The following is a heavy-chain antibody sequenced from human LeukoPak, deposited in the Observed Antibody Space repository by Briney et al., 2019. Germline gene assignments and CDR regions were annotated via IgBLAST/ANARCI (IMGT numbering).Heavy chain of an antibody. CDR1: EFTVSSNS. V-gene: IGHV3-53*01. D-gene: IGHD6-13*01. CDR3: AKGLAAGTGIDY. CDR2: IYSDNT. Sequence: GGSLRLSCTVSEFTVSSNSMSWVRQAPGKGLEWVSFIYSDNTHYSDSVKGRFTISRDNSKNTLYLQMNSLRAEDTAVYYCAKGLAAGTGIDYWGQGTLVTVSS. J-gene: IGHJ4*02.